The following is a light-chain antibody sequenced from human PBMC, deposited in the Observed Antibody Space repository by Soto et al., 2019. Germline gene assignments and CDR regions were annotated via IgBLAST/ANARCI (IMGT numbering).Light chain of an antibody. CDR2: GAS. CDR3: QQSYTPVFT. J-gene: IGKJ3*01. Sequence: DIQMTQSPSSLSASVGDRVTITCRASQSVRNYLNWYQQKPGKVPNLLIYGASSLQSGVPSRFSGSGSETDFTLTINNLQPDDFATYYCQQSYTPVFTFGPGTKVDMK. V-gene: IGKV1-39*01. CDR1: QSVRNY.